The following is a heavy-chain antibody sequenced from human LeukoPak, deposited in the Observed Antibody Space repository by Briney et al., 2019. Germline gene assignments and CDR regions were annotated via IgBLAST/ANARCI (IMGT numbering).Heavy chain of an antibody. D-gene: IGHD3-3*01. Sequence: GGSLRLSCAASGFTFSGYYMNWVRQAPGKGLEWVSSIGGSSRTIYYADSVKGRCTVSRDNAKNSLFLQMNSLRVEDTAVYFCARAIFGVAQPPHYFYYYMDVWGKGTTVTVSS. CDR3: ARAIFGVAQPPHYFYYYMDV. CDR2: IGGSSRTI. CDR1: GFTFSGYY. J-gene: IGHJ6*03. V-gene: IGHV3-21*01.